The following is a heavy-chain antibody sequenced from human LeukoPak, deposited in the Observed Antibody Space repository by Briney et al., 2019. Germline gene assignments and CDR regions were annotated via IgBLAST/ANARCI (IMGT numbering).Heavy chain of an antibody. CDR2: INHSGST. Sequence: SETLSLTCAVCGGSFSGYYWSWIRQPPGKGLEWIGEINHSGSTNYNPSLKSRVTISVDTSKNQFSLKLSSVTAADTAVYYCARARIVGATTKNDYWGQGTLVTVSS. D-gene: IGHD1-26*01. J-gene: IGHJ4*02. CDR1: GGSFSGYY. CDR3: ARARIVGATTKNDY. V-gene: IGHV4-34*01.